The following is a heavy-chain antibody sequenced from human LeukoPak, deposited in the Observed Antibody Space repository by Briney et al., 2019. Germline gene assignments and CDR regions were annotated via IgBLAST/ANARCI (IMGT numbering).Heavy chain of an antibody. V-gene: IGHV1-69*13. CDR3: ARDPPELRNIYYYYGMDV. CDR1: GGTFSSYA. CDR2: IIPIFGTA. D-gene: IGHD1-7*01. Sequence: ASVKVSCKASGGTFSSYAISWVRQAPGQGLEWMGGIIPIFGTANYAQKFQGRVTITADESTSTAYMELSSLRSEDTAVYYCARDPPELRNIYYYYGMDVWGQGTTVTVSS. J-gene: IGHJ6*02.